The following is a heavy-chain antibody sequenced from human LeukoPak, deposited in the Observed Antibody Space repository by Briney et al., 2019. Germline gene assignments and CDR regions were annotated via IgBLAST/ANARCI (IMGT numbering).Heavy chain of an antibody. CDR1: GGSISSNNYY. CDR2: FYYGGST. Sequence: SETLSLTRTVSGGSISSNNYYWGWIRQAPGEGLEWSGSFYYGGSTYYNPSLQRRVTISVDTSKNPFSLKLSSVTAADTAVFYCARFTYCSGGSCLSFDYWGQGTLVTVSS. J-gene: IGHJ4*02. D-gene: IGHD2-15*01. V-gene: IGHV4-39*01. CDR3: ARFTYCSGGSCLSFDY.